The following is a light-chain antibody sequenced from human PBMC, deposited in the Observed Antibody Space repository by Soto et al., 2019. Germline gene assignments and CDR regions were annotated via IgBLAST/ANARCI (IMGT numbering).Light chain of an antibody. V-gene: IGKV1-5*03. CDR1: QSISSW. J-gene: IGKJ4*01. Sequence: DIQMTQSPSTLSASVGDRVTITCRARQSISSWLAWYQQKPGKAPKLLIYKASSLESGVPSRFSGSGSGTEFTLTISSLQPDDFATYYCQQYNSYSPLTFGGGTKVDIK. CDR3: QQYNSYSPLT. CDR2: KAS.